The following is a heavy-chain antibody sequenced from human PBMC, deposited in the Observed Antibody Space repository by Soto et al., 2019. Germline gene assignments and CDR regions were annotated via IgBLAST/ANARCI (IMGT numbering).Heavy chain of an antibody. V-gene: IGHV1-69*01. D-gene: IGHD6-6*01. CDR2: IIPIFGTA. J-gene: IGHJ4*02. CDR1: GGTFSSYA. CDR3: AMGGSIAARIRFKGLGY. Sequence: QVQLVQSGAEVKKPGSSVKVSCKASGGTFSSYAISWVRQAPGQGLEWMGGIIPIFGTANYAQKFQGRVTITADESTSTAYRELSSRTSEDTAVYSCAMGGSIAARIRFKGLGYWGEGTLVTVS.